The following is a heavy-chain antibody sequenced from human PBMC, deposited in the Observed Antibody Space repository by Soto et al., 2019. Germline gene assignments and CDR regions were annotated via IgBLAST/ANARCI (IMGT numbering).Heavy chain of an antibody. CDR2: IQYSGDT. D-gene: IGHD5-12*01. J-gene: IGHJ3*02. Sequence: SWTXSLTCIFSGVCVFIGAYYGSWIRQPPGIALEWIGYIQYSGDTNYNSSLKSRVTISVDRSRNRFSLKLTSVTAADMAFYYCARNDYADRTFDIWGQRTKVTV. CDR1: GVCVFIGAYY. CDR3: ARNDYADRTFDI. V-gene: IGHV4-61*08.